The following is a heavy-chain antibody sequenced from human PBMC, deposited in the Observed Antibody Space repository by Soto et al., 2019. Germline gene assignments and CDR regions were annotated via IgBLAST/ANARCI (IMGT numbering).Heavy chain of an antibody. J-gene: IGHJ6*02. Sequence: GGSLRLSCAASGFSFSVFGMSWVRQAPGKGLEWVSSIGSNGGHIYYADSVKGRFTISRDNSKNTLYLQMNSLRAEDTAVYYCARESIFGELLSAPYYYYGMDVWGQGTTVTVSS. D-gene: IGHD3-10*02. CDR3: ARESIFGELLSAPYYYYGMDV. V-gene: IGHV3-21*01. CDR2: IGSNGGHI. CDR1: GFSFSVFG.